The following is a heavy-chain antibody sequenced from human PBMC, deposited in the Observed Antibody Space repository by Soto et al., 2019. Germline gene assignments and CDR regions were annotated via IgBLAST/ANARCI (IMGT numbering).Heavy chain of an antibody. J-gene: IGHJ3*01. CDR3: ARESSGGNSDFDL. Sequence: SETLSLTCAVSGYSITTGYSWGWFRQPPGKGLEWIGNIFHSGRTYYSPSLKDRLTVSMDTSKNQFSLKLRSVTAADTTVYYCARESSGGNSDFDLWGLGTMVTVSS. V-gene: IGHV4-38-2*02. CDR2: IFHSGRT. D-gene: IGHD2-21*02. CDR1: GYSITTGYS.